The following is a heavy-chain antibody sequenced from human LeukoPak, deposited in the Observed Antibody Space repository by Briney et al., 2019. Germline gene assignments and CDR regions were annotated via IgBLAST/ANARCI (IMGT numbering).Heavy chain of an antibody. CDR2: FYSGGYT. V-gene: IGHV3-66*02. CDR3: ARGEYYSYYYMDV. D-gene: IGHD3-10*01. CDR1: RFTVSSNY. Sequence: GGSLRLSCAASRFTVSSNYMSWIRQAPGKGLEWVSIFYSGGYTYYADSVKGRFTISRDNSKNTLYLQMNSLRAEDTAVYYCARGEYYSYYYMDVWGRGTTVTVSS. J-gene: IGHJ6*03.